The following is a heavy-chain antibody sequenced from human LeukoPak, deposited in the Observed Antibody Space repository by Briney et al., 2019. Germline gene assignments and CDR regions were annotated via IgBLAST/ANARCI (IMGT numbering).Heavy chain of an antibody. CDR2: IHYSGST. CDR1: GDSIRSYY. V-gene: IGHV4-59*01. Sequence: SSETLSLTCTVSGDSIRSYYWSWIRQPPGKGLEWIGYIHYSGSTNYNPSLKSRVTISVDTSKNQFSLKLSSVTAADTAVYYCARGPPEGPDNWFDPWGQGTLVTVSS. J-gene: IGHJ5*02. CDR3: ARGPPEGPDNWFDP.